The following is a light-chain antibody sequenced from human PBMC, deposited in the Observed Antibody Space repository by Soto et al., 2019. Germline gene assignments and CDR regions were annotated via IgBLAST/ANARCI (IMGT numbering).Light chain of an antibody. CDR2: GAA. CDR3: QQYGNSPGT. V-gene: IGKV3-20*01. Sequence: EIVLTQSPGTLSLSPGERATLSCRASQSVNNNYLAWYQQKPGQAPRLLIHGAAIRATGIPDRFSGSGSGANFTLTISRLEPEDFAVYYCQQYGNSPGTFGQGTRLEIK. CDR1: QSVNNNY. J-gene: IGKJ5*01.